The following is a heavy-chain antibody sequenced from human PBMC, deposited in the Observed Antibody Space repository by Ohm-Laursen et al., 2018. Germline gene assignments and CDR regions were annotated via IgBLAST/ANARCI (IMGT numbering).Heavy chain of an antibody. J-gene: IGHJ3*01. CDR3: ARAFWNGYNDAFDV. V-gene: IGHV4-39*01. CDR1: GGSISSSSYC. Sequence: SQTLSLTCSVSGGSISSSSYCWGWIRQPPGKGLEWIGNIYYSGSTYYNPSLRSRVSISIHTSQNQFSLKLISVTATDTVVYYCARAFWNGYNDAFDVWGQGTMVTVSS. CDR2: IYYSGST. D-gene: IGHD3-3*01.